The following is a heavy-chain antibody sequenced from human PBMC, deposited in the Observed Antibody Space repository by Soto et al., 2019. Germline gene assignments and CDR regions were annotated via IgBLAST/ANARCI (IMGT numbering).Heavy chain of an antibody. Sequence: SETLSLTCTVSSGSISVTNVFWGWVRQPPGKGLEWIGNVDYSGTAYFSPSLATRVTFHVDTSKNQFSLTLYSVTAADTAAYYCARITGRHLDYWGQGILVTVSS. CDR1: SGSISVTNVF. CDR3: ARITGRHLDY. CDR2: VDYSGTA. D-gene: IGHD1-20*01. V-gene: IGHV4-39*01. J-gene: IGHJ4*02.